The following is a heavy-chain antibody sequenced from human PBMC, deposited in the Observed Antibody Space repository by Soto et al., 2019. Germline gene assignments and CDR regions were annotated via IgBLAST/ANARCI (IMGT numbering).Heavy chain of an antibody. CDR3: ARGGRRGYCSSTSCYSMDV. Sequence: QVQLVQSGAEVKKPGSSVKVSCKASGGTFSSYAISWVRQAPGQGLEWMGGMIPIFGTANYAQKFQGRVTITADESTGTAYMELSSLRSEDTAVYYCARGGRRGYCSSTSCYSMDVWGQGTTVTVSS. CDR2: MIPIFGTA. CDR1: GGTFSSYA. V-gene: IGHV1-69*01. J-gene: IGHJ6*02. D-gene: IGHD2-2*02.